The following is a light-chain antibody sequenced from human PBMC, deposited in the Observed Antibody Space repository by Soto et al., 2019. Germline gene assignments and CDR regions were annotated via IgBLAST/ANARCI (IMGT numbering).Light chain of an antibody. CDR1: RGDVGTYNL. J-gene: IGLJ2*01. V-gene: IGLV2-23*02. CDR2: EVS. CDR3: ASYPVVVL. Sequence: QSALTQPASVSGSPGQSITISCTGTRGDVGTYNLVSWYQQHPGKAPKLMIYEVSKRPSGVSNRFSGSKSGNTASLTISGLRAEDEADYYCASYPVVVLFGGGTKLTVL.